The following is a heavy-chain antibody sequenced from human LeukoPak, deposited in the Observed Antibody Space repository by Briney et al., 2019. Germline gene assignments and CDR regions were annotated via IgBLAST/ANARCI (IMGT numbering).Heavy chain of an antibody. CDR1: GGTFSSYA. CDR2: IIPIFGTA. J-gene: IGHJ3*02. V-gene: IGHV1-69*13. Sequence: SVKVSCKASGGTFSSYAISWVRQAPGQGLEWMGGIIPIFGTANYAQKFQGRVTITADESTSTAYMELSSLRSEDTAVYYCARDVSSSWYDVDAFDIWGQGTMVTVSS. CDR3: ARDVSSSWYDVDAFDI. D-gene: IGHD6-13*01.